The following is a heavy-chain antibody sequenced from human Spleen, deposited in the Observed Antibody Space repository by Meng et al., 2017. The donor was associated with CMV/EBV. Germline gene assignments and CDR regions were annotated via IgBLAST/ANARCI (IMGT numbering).Heavy chain of an antibody. CDR3: ARPYYYGS. CDR1: GYSFSNYW. V-gene: IGHV5-51*01. CDR2: VYPGDSDT. D-gene: IGHD3-10*01. Sequence: SLNISCKGSGYSFSNYWIGWVRQKPGKGLEWMGIVYPGDSDTKYSPSFQGQVTISADKSISTAYLQWSSLKASDTAMYYCARPYYYGSWGQGTLVTVSS. J-gene: IGHJ4*02.